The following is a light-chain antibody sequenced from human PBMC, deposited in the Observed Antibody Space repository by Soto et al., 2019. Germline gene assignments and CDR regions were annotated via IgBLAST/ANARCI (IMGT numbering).Light chain of an antibody. J-gene: IGLJ1*01. CDR1: SSDVGGYNY. CDR3: SSYTSSSTIEKV. V-gene: IGLV2-14*01. CDR2: EVS. Sequence: QSVLTQPASVSGSPGQSITISCTGTSSDVGGYNYVSWYQQHPGKAPKLMIYEVSNRPSGVSNRFSGSKSGNTASLTISGLQAEDEADYYCSSYTSSSTIEKVLGTGTKV.